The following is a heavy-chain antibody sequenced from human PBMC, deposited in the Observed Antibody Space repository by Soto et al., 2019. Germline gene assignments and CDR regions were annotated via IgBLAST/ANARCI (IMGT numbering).Heavy chain of an antibody. CDR3: TTEGLITMIVVPLAFDY. J-gene: IGHJ4*02. CDR2: IKSKTDGGTT. Sequence: EVQLVESGGGLVKPGGSLRLSCAASGFTFSNAWMSWVRQAPGKGLEWVGRIKSKTDGGTTDYAAPVKGRFTSSRDDSKNTLYLQMNSLKTEDTAVYYCTTEGLITMIVVPLAFDYWGQGTLVTVSS. CDR1: GFTFSNAW. V-gene: IGHV3-15*01. D-gene: IGHD3-22*01.